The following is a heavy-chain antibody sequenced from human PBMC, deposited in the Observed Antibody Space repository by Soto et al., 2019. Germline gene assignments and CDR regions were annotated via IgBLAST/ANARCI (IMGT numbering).Heavy chain of an antibody. V-gene: IGHV1-8*01. CDR1: GYTFTSYD. J-gene: IGHJ5*01. CDR3: ARTVIGLNWFDS. Sequence: ASVKVSCKASGYTFTSYDINWVRQATGQGLEWMGWMNPNSGNTGYAQKFQGRVTMTRNTSISTAYMELSSLGSEDTAVYYCARTVIGLNWFDSWGQGTLVTVSS. CDR2: MNPNSGNT.